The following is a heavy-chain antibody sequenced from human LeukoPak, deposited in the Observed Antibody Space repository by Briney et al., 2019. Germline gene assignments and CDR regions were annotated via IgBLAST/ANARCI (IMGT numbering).Heavy chain of an antibody. Sequence: ASETLSLTCAVYGGSFSGYYWSWIRQPPGKGLEWIGEINHSGSTNYNPSLKSRVTISVDTSKNQFSLKLSSVTAADTAVYYCARGGMTIFGVVIGRAFDYWGQGTLVTVSS. J-gene: IGHJ4*02. CDR1: GGSFSGYY. D-gene: IGHD3-3*01. V-gene: IGHV4-34*01. CDR3: ARGGMTIFGVVIGRAFDY. CDR2: INHSGST.